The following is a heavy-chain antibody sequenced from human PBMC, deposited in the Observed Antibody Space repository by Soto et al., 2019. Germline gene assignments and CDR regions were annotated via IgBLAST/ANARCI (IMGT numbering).Heavy chain of an antibody. V-gene: IGHV4-31*03. CDR1: GGSISSGGYY. D-gene: IGHD4-4*01. J-gene: IGHJ4*02. CDR3: ARGTREYSNYVPY. Sequence: QVQLQESGPGLVKPSQTLSLTCTVSGGSISSGGYYWSWIRQHPGKGLEWIGYIYYSGSTYYNPSLKSRVTKAVDTSKNQFSLNLSSVTAADTAVYYCARGTREYSNYVPYWGQGTLVTVSS. CDR2: IYYSGST.